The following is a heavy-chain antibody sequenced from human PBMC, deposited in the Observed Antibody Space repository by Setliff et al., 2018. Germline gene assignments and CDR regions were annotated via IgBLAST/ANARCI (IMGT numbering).Heavy chain of an antibody. J-gene: IGHJ6*03. Sequence: KTSETLSLTCTVSGSSISSSSYYWGWIRQPPGKGLEWIGSIYYSGSTYYNPSLKSRVTISVDTSKNQFSLKLSSVTAADTAVYYCARAEYYYGSGSFHPYYMDVWGQGTTVTVSS. CDR1: GSSISSSSYY. CDR3: ARAEYYYGSGSFHPYYMDV. CDR2: IYYSGST. D-gene: IGHD3-10*01. V-gene: IGHV4-39*07.